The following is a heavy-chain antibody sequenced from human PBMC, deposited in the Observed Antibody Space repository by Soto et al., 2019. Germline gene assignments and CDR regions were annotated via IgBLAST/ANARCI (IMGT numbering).Heavy chain of an antibody. D-gene: IGHD5-12*01. CDR1: GFTFSNYE. CDR2: ISNNGAHT. V-gene: IGHV3-64*01. Sequence: GGSLRLSCAASGFTFSNYEMHWVRQAPGKGLEYVSGISNNGAHTDYAKSVKGRFTISRDNSENTLYLQMGSLRAEDMALYYCARCGYGCRWPKVYKDVWGKGTTVTVSS. CDR3: ARCGYGCRWPKVYKDV. J-gene: IGHJ6*03.